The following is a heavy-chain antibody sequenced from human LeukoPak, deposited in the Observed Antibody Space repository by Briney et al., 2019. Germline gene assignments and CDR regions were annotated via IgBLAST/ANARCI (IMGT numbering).Heavy chain of an antibody. D-gene: IGHD3-22*01. CDR1: GFTFSSYW. CDR3: ANFRTYYDSSGSDY. CDR2: FIGNESST. V-gene: IGHV3-74*01. J-gene: IGHJ4*02. Sequence: GGSLRLSCAASGFTFSSYWMYWVRQAPGKGLVWVSRFIGNESSTNYADSVKGRFTISRDNSKNTLYLQMNSLRAEDTAVYYCANFRTYYDSSGSDYWGQGTLVTVSS.